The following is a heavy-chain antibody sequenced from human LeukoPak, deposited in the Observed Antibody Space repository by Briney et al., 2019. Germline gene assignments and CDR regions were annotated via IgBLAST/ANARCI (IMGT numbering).Heavy chain of an antibody. Sequence: GESLKISCKASGYSFTSYWIGWVRQMPGKGLEWMGIIYPGDSDTRYSPSFQGQVIISADKSVTTAYLHWSSLKASDTAICYCARGYCSSTSCYSGWFDPWGQGTLVTVSS. V-gene: IGHV5-51*01. CDR3: ARGYCSSTSCYSGWFDP. CDR2: IYPGDSDT. D-gene: IGHD2-2*02. J-gene: IGHJ5*02. CDR1: GYSFTSYW.